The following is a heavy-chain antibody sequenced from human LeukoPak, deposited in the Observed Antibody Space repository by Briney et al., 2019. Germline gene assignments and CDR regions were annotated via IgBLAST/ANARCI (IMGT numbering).Heavy chain of an antibody. J-gene: IGHJ6*02. Sequence: SETLSLTCTVSGGSISSYYWSWIRQPAGKGLEWIGRIYTSGSTNYNPSLKSRVTMSVDTSKNQFSLKLSSVTAADTAVYYCARDRYDFWSGYGYYYYGMDVWGQGTTVTVPS. CDR3: ARDRYDFWSGYGYYYYGMDV. D-gene: IGHD3-3*01. V-gene: IGHV4-4*07. CDR2: IYTSGST. CDR1: GGSISSYY.